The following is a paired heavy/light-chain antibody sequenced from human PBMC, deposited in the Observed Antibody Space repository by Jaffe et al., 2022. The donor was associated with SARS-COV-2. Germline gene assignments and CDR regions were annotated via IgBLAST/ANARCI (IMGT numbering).Light chain of an antibody. CDR1: QSVRSN. CDR2: AAS. CDR3: QHFNEWPVA. J-gene: IGKJ4*01. Sequence: EIVMTQSPATLSVSPGERATLSCRASQSVRSNLGWYQQKAGQAPRLLIYAASTRATGIPARFSGSGSGTEFTLTISSLQSEDFAVYYCQHFNEWPVAFGGGTKVEIK. V-gene: IGKV3-15*01.
Heavy chain of an antibody. Sequence: QVQLVESGGGLVKPGGSLRLSCVASGFSFSDYYMSWIRQAPGKGLEWVSYSRSSGSTKYYADSVEGRFTISRDNAKNSLYLQMNSLRAEDTAVYYCAREGPAPSGWFDHWGQGTLVTVSS. J-gene: IGHJ5*02. V-gene: IGHV3-11*01. CDR2: SRSSGSTK. D-gene: IGHD6-19*01. CDR3: AREGPAPSGWFDH. CDR1: GFSFSDYY.